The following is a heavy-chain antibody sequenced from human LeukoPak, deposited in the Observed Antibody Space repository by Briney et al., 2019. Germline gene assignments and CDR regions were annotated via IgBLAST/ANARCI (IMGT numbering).Heavy chain of an antibody. CDR1: GFTFNYYA. Sequence: GGSLRLSCAASGFTFNYYAMAWVRQGPGKGLEWVSGISASGGSTYHADSVKGRFTVSRDNSKNTLYLQMNSLRAEDTAVYYCVKGRYYDFWSGYSLFDYRGQGTLVTVSS. D-gene: IGHD3-3*01. J-gene: IGHJ4*02. V-gene: IGHV3-23*01. CDR3: VKGRYYDFWSGYSLFDY. CDR2: ISASGGST.